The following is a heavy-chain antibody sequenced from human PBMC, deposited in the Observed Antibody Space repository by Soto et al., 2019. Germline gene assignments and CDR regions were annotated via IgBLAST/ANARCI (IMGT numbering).Heavy chain of an antibody. D-gene: IGHD6-13*01. J-gene: IGHJ4*02. CDR2: IYWDDDK. Sequence: QITLKESGPTLVKPTQTLTLTCTFSGFSLSTSGVGVGWIRQPPGKALECLALIYWDDDKRYRPSLENRLTITKDTSKNQVVLTMINMDSLDTATYYCAAMGYSSSFDYWGQGTLVTVSS. V-gene: IGHV2-5*02. CDR1: GFSLSTSGVG. CDR3: AAMGYSSSFDY.